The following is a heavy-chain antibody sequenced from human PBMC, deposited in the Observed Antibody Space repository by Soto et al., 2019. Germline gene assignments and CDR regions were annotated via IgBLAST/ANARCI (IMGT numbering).Heavy chain of an antibody. Sequence: EVQVVESGGGLVQPGGSLRLSCAASGFSVSSYYMSWFRQAPGKGLEWVSVIYRGGDIYYADSVQGRFTTAREISRNSLDLQMNSLRVEDTAVYYCARDRREGDTLWGQGVVVTVSS. CDR1: GFSVSSYY. D-gene: IGHD5-18*01. V-gene: IGHV3-66*01. CDR2: IYRGGDI. J-gene: IGHJ4*02. CDR3: ARDRREGDTL.